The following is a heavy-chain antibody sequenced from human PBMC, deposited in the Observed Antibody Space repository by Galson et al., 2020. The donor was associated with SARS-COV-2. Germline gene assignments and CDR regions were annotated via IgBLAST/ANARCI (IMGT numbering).Heavy chain of an antibody. J-gene: IGHJ4*02. D-gene: IGHD3-10*01. Sequence: ASVKVSCKASGYRFTDFYIHWVRQAPGQGLEWMGWVNPISGGTNYAQKLQGRVTMTRDTSITTAYMDLSRLTSDDTAVYYCGRVPLFYYGSGSYSDYWGQGTLVTVSS. V-gene: IGHV1-2*02. CDR3: GRVPLFYYGSGSYSDY. CDR1: GYRFTDFY. CDR2: VNPISGGT.